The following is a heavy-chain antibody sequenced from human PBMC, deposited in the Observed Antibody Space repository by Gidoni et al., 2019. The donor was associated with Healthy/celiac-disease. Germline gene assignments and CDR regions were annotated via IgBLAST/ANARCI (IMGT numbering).Heavy chain of an antibody. Sequence: EVQLVESGGGLVKPGGSLRLSCAASGFTFSSYSMNWVRQAPGKGLEWVSSISSSSSYIYYADSVKGRFTISRDNAKNALYLQMNSLRAEDTAVYYCARNIAVAGKGYYYYGMDVWGQGTTVTVSS. CDR2: ISSSSSYI. CDR3: ARNIAVAGKGYYYYGMDV. D-gene: IGHD6-19*01. V-gene: IGHV3-21*01. J-gene: IGHJ6*02. CDR1: GFTFSSYS.